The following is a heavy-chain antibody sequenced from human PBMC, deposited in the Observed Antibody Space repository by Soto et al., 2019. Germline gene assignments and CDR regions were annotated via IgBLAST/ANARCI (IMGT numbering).Heavy chain of an antibody. Sequence: PSETLSLTCAVSGGSISSGGYSWSWIRQPPGKGLEWIGYIYQSGSTYYNPSLESRVAISVDTSKNQFSLKLSSVTAADTAVYYCARSPDYWGQGTLVTVSS. CDR3: ARSPDY. J-gene: IGHJ4*02. V-gene: IGHV4-30-2*01. CDR2: IYQSGST. CDR1: GGSISSGGYS.